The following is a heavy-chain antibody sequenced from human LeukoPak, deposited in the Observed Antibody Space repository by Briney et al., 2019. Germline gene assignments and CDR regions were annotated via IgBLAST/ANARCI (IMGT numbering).Heavy chain of an antibody. J-gene: IGHJ5*02. Sequence: VASVTVSFKASGYTFTSYDINWVRQAPGPGLEWMGWMNPNSGNTGYAKKFQGRVTMTRNTSISTAYMELSSLRSEDTAVYYCARGRVRPNWFDPWGQGTLVTVSS. CDR1: GYTFTSYD. CDR2: MNPNSGNT. V-gene: IGHV1-8*01. CDR3: ARGRVRPNWFDP.